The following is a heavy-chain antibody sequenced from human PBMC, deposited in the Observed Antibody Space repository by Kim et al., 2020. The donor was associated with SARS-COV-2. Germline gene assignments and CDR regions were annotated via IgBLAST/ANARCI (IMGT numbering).Heavy chain of an antibody. Sequence: GGSLRLSCEASQSTSNNHRMSWVRQAPGKGLEWVSSMTRSGRFIYYADSVKGRFTISSDNSKNSLYLQMDSLRVEDTAVYYCARVQTVFGVVYEFDSWG. V-gene: IGHV3-21*01. D-gene: IGHD3-3*01. J-gene: IGHJ5*01. CDR3: ARVQTVFGVVYEFDS. CDR1: QSTSNNHR. CDR2: MTRSGRFI.